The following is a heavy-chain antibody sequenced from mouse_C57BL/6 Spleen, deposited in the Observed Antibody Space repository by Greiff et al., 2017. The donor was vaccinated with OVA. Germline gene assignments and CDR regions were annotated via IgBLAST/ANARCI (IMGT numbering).Heavy chain of an antibody. CDR2: IDPSDSYP. Sequence: VQLQQPGAELVKPGASVKLSCKASGYTFTSYWMQWVKQRPGQGLEWIGEIDPSDSYPNYNQKFKGKATLTVDTSSSTAYMQLSSLTSEDSAVYYCARGHYGNYGYWGQGTTLTVSS. CDR1: GYTFTSYW. J-gene: IGHJ2*01. D-gene: IGHD2-1*01. V-gene: IGHV1-50*01. CDR3: ARGHYGNYGY.